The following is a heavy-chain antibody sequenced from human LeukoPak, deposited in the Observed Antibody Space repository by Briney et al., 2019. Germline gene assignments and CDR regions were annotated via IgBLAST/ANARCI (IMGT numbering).Heavy chain of an antibody. CDR2: IYTDGST. V-gene: IGHV3-53*01. Sequence: GGSLRLSCAASGFIVSSNYMNWVRQAPGKGLEWVSVIYTDGSTYYADSVKGRFTISRDNSKTTLYLQMNSLRAEDTAVYYCATTYGDYVSNAFDIWGQGTMVTVSS. CDR3: ATTYGDYVSNAFDI. J-gene: IGHJ3*02. D-gene: IGHD4-17*01. CDR1: GFIVSSNY.